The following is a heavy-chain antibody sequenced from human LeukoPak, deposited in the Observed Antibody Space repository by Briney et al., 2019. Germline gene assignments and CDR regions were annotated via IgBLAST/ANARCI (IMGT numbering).Heavy chain of an antibody. CDR2: ISADNGNT. Sequence: ASVKVSCKASGYTFTSYGISWVRHAPGQGLEWMGMISADNGNTNYAQTLQGRVTMTTDTSTSKAYIELRSLRSDDTAAEYCAGSGYAGGNDYFDYWGQGTLVTVSS. CDR1: GYTFTSYG. J-gene: IGHJ4*02. CDR3: AGSGYAGGNDYFDY. V-gene: IGHV1-18*01. D-gene: IGHD5-12*01.